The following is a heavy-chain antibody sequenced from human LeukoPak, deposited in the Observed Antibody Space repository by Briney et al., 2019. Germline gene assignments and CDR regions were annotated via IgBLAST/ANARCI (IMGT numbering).Heavy chain of an antibody. D-gene: IGHD4-23*01. J-gene: IGHJ2*01. CDR2: IWYDGSNQ. CDR3: ARDYGGNYWFFDL. CDR1: GFSFSSYG. V-gene: IGHV3-33*01. Sequence: GGSLRLSCEASGFSFSSYGMHWVRQAPGKGLEWVAVIWYDGSNQYYGDSVKGQFTISRDNSKNTLYLQITSLRADDTAVYYCARDYGGNYWFFDLWGRGTLATVSS.